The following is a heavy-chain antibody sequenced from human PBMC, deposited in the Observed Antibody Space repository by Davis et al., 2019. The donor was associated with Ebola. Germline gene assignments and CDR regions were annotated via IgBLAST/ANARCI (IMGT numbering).Heavy chain of an antibody. D-gene: IGHD2-8*02. V-gene: IGHV3-9*01. Sequence: SLKISCAASGFTFDDYAMHWVRQAPGKGLEWVSGISWNSGSIGYADSVKGRFTISRDNAKNSLYLQMNSLSAEDTALYYCAKDRLMVVYASYGMDVWGQGTTVTVSS. CDR2: ISWNSGSI. CDR3: AKDRLMVVYASYGMDV. CDR1: GFTFDDYA. J-gene: IGHJ6*02.